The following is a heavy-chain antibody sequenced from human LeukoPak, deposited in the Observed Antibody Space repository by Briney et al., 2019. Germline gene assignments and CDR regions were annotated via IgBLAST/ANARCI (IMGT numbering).Heavy chain of an antibody. CDR1: GYTFTSYG. CDR3: ARDPGSGDFWSGYYGENWFDP. CDR2: ISAYNGNT. Sequence: ASVTVPCKASGYTFTSYGISWVRQAPGQGLEWMGWISAYNGNTNYAQTLQGRVTMTTETSTRPAYMKLRSLRSDYTALYYCARDPGSGDFWSGYYGENWFDPWGQGTLVTVSS. D-gene: IGHD3-3*01. J-gene: IGHJ5*02. V-gene: IGHV1-18*01.